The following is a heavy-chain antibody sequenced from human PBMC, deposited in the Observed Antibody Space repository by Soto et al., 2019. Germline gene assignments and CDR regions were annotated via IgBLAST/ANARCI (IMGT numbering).Heavy chain of an antibody. J-gene: IGHJ4*02. Sequence: SETLSLTCTISSGSISVTDVFWGWVRQPPGKGLEWIGNVDYSGTAYFSPSLATRVTFHVDTSKNQFSLTLYSVTAADTAVYYCARITGRHLDYWGQGILVTVSS. D-gene: IGHD1-20*01. CDR1: SGSISVTDVF. CDR3: ARITGRHLDY. CDR2: VDYSGTA. V-gene: IGHV4-39*01.